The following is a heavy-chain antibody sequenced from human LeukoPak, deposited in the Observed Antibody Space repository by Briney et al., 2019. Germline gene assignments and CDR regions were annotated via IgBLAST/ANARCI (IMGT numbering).Heavy chain of an antibody. V-gene: IGHV4-31*03. J-gene: IGHJ4*02. Sequence: SETLSLTCTVSAGSISSGGYYWSWIRQHPGKGLEWIGYIYYSGSTYYNPSLKSRVTISVDTSKNQFSLKLSSVTAADTAVYYCARESSWGFGPREFDYWGQGTLLTVSS. CDR3: ARESSWGFGPREFDY. CDR2: IYYSGST. D-gene: IGHD7-27*01. CDR1: AGSISSGGYY.